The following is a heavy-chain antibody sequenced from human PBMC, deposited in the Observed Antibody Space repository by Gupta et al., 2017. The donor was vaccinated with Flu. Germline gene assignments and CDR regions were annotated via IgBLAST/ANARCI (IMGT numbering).Heavy chain of an antibody. CDR1: GDSVSSNSAA. Sequence: QVQLQQSGPGLVKPSQTLSLTCAISGDSVSSNSAAWNWIRQSPSRGLEWLGRTYYRSKWYNDYAVSVKSRITINPDTSKNQFSLQLNSVTPEDTAVYYCARDRQWLESGRYYYYGMDVWGQGTTVTVSS. D-gene: IGHD6-19*01. J-gene: IGHJ6*02. V-gene: IGHV6-1*01. CDR2: TYYRSKWYN. CDR3: ARDRQWLESGRYYYYGMDV.